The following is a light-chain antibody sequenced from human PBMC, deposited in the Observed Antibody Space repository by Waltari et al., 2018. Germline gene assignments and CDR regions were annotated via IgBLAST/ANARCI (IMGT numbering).Light chain of an antibody. Sequence: QSALTQPASVSGSPGQSITISCTGTSNDVGGYKYCSWYQQHPGKAPKVLIYDVNNRPSGVSNRFSGSKSGNTASLTISGLQAEDEADYFCSSYTSSTSVIFGGGTKVTVL. J-gene: IGLJ2*01. CDR3: SSYTSSTSVI. CDR2: DVN. CDR1: SNDVGGYKY. V-gene: IGLV2-14*03.